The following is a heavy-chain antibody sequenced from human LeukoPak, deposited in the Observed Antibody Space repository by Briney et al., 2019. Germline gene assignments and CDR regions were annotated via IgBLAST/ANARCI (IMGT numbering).Heavy chain of an antibody. D-gene: IGHD4-17*01. CDR1: GFIFSSYA. V-gene: IGHV3-23*01. CDR2: ISGSGGST. CDR3: AKDRIYGDSSGYYMDV. J-gene: IGHJ6*03. Sequence: GGSLRLSCAASGFIFSSYAMSWARQAPGKGLEWVSAISGSGGSTYYADSVKGRFTISRDNSKNTLYLQMNSLRAEDTAVYYCAKDRIYGDSSGYYMDVWGKGTTVTVSS.